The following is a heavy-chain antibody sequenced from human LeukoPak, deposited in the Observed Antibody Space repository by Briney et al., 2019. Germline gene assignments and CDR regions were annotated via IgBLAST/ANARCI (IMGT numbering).Heavy chain of an antibody. V-gene: IGHV1-8*01. D-gene: IGHD3-22*01. CDR3: ARGMGSGPYSAAYYFDY. CDR2: MNPNSGNT. CDR1: GYTFTSYD. J-gene: IGHJ4*02. Sequence: ASVKVSCKASGYTFTSYDFNWVRQATGQGLEWMGWMNPNSGNTGYAQKFQGRVTMTRNTSISTAYMELSSLRSEDTAVYYCARGMGSGPYSAAYYFDYWGQGTLVTVSS.